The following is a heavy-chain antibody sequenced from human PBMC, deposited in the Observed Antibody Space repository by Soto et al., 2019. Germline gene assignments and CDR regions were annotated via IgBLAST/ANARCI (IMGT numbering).Heavy chain of an antibody. Sequence: QVQLVESGGGVVKPGRSLRLSCAASGFTFSSYGMHWVRQAPGKGLEWVAVIWYDGSNKYYADSVKDRFTISRDNSKNTLYLQMNSLRAEDTAVYYCARVSGVEGAFDIWGQGTMVTVSS. CDR1: GFTFSSYG. CDR3: ARVSGVEGAFDI. J-gene: IGHJ3*02. V-gene: IGHV3-33*01. CDR2: IWYDGSNK.